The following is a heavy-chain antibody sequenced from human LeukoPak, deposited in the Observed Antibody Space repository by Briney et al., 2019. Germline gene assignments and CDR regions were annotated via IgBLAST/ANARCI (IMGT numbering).Heavy chain of an antibody. Sequence: PGGSLRLSCAASGFTFSSYAMHWVRQAPGKGLEWVAVISYDGSNKYYADSVKGRFTISRDNSKNTLYLQMNSLRAEDTAVYYCARGHKIYDFWSGYYDYWGQGTLVTVSS. CDR2: ISYDGSNK. V-gene: IGHV3-30*04. D-gene: IGHD3-3*01. CDR3: ARGHKIYDFWSGYYDY. J-gene: IGHJ4*02. CDR1: GFTFSSYA.